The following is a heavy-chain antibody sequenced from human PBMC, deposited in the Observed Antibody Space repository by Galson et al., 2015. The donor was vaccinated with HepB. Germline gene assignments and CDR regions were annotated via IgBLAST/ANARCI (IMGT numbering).Heavy chain of an antibody. CDR3: ARGSDAFDI. CDR1: GFTFRSYA. J-gene: IGHJ3*02. CDR2: ISFDGTNQ. V-gene: IGHV3-30-3*01. Sequence: SLRLSCAASGFTFRSYAMHWVRQAPGKGLEWVAVISFDGTNQYYADSVKGRFTISRDDSKNTVYLQMNGLRAEDTAVYYCARGSDAFDIWGQGTMVTVSS.